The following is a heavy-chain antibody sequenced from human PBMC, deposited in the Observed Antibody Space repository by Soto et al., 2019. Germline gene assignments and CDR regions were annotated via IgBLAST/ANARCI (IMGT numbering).Heavy chain of an antibody. J-gene: IGHJ4*02. D-gene: IGHD3-3*01. CDR1: GYNFAGYW. Sequence: GEPLKISCKGSGYNFAGYWIAWVRQMPGKGLELMGIIYPSDSDTRYRPSFQGQVTISADKSISSAYLQWSSLRASDTAMYYCARGGVSTRTFDYWGQGTPVTVSS. CDR2: IYPSDSDT. V-gene: IGHV5-51*01. CDR3: ARGGVSTRTFDY.